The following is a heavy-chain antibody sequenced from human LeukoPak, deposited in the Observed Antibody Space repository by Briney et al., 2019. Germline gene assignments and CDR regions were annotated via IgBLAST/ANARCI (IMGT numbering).Heavy chain of an antibody. Sequence: GGSLRLSCAASGFTFSSYSMNWVRQAPGKGLEWVSYISSSSSTIYYADSVKGRFTISRDNAKNSLYLQMNSLRAEDTAVYYCARGDCSGGSCPRRVQHWGQGTLVTVSS. CDR2: ISSSSSTI. J-gene: IGHJ1*01. CDR3: ARGDCSGGSCPRRVQH. CDR1: GFTFSSYS. V-gene: IGHV3-48*01. D-gene: IGHD2-15*01.